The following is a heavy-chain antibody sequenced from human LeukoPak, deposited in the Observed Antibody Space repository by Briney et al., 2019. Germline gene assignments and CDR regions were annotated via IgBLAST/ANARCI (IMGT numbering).Heavy chain of an antibody. D-gene: IGHD1-7*01. J-gene: IGHJ4*02. CDR3: AKDPQYNWNYGLFDY. CDR1: GFTVSSNY. CDR2: ISGSGGST. V-gene: IGHV3-23*01. Sequence: GGSLRLSCAASGFTVSSNYMSWVRQAPGKGLEWVSAISGSGGSTYYADSVKGRFTISRDNSKNTLYLQMNSLRAEDTAVYYCAKDPQYNWNYGLFDYWGQGTLVTVSS.